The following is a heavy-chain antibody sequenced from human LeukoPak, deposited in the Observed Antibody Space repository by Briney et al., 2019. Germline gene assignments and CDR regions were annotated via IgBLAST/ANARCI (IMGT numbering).Heavy chain of an antibody. CDR1: GFTFSSYG. J-gene: IGHJ4*02. V-gene: IGHV3-30*02. CDR3: AKDLRAGTTEGEYFDY. CDR2: IRYDGSNK. Sequence: PGGSLRLSCAASGFTFSSYGMHWVRQAPGKGLEWVAFIRYDGSNKYYADSVKGRFTISRDNSKNTLYLQMNSLRAEDTAVYYCAKDLRAGTTEGEYFDYWGQGTLVTVSS. D-gene: IGHD1-7*01.